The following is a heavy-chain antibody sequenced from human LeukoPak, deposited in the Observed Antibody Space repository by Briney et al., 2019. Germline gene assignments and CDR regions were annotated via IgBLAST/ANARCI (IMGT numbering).Heavy chain of an antibody. CDR2: IKTDSTDR. V-gene: IGHV3-74*01. CDR1: GFTFNTYA. D-gene: IGHD1-7*01. CDR3: ARDEGAGTTIRGFDS. Sequence: PGGSLRLSCAASGFTFNTYAMSWVRQAPGKGLVWVSSIKTDSTDRRYVDSVKGRFTISRDNARKTLYLQMTSLRAEDTAVYYCARDEGAGTTIRGFDSWGLGTLVTVSS. J-gene: IGHJ4*02.